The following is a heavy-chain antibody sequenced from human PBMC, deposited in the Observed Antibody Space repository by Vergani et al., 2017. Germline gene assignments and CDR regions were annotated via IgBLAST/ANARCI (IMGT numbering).Heavy chain of an antibody. CDR2: IIPIFGIA. CDR3: ARDPSLTYGGNFPFDP. Sequence: QVQLVQSGAEVKKPGSSVKVSCKASGGTFSNYAISWVRHTPGQGLEWMGGIIPIFGIANYAQKFQGRVTITADKSTSTAYMEMSSLRSEDTAVYYCARDPSLTYGGNFPFDPWGQGTLVTVSS. CDR1: GGTFSNYA. J-gene: IGHJ5*02. V-gene: IGHV1-69*17. D-gene: IGHD4-23*01.